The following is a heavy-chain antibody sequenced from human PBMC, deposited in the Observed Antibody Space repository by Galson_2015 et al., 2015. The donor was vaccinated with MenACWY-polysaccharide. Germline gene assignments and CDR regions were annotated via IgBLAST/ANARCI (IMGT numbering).Heavy chain of an antibody. Sequence: QSGAEVKKPGESLTISCKGSGDTFTSSWIGWVRQMPGKGLEWMGIIYPGDSETIYSPSFQGQVTISADKSITTAYLQWSSLKTSDTAMFYCARRGNVYDSNLGRGWYFDLWGRGTLVTVSS. V-gene: IGHV5-51*03. CDR2: IYPGDSET. CDR3: ARRGNVYDSNLGRGWYFDL. D-gene: IGHD3-22*01. J-gene: IGHJ2*01. CDR1: GDTFTSSW.